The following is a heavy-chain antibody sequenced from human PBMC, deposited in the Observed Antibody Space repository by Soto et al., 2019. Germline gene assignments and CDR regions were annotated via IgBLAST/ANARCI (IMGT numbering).Heavy chain of an antibody. CDR1: GFSVGSHY. J-gene: IGHJ2*01. Sequence: PGGSLRLSCAASGFSVGSHYMNWVRQAPGKGLEWVSIIYNGGNTYYADSVKGRFTISRDDSKNTLYLQMNSLRAEDTAVYYCARDSYVSLWGRGTLVTSPQ. D-gene: IGHD3-16*01. CDR3: ARDSYVSL. CDR2: IYNGGNT. V-gene: IGHV3-53*01.